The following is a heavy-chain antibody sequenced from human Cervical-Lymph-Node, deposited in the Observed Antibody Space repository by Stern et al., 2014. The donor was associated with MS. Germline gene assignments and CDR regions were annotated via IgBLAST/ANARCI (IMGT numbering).Heavy chain of an antibody. D-gene: IGHD1-26*01. J-gene: IGHJ4*02. Sequence: QLVQSGAEMKKPGASVKVSCKASGYAFTAFFIHWVRQVPGQGLEWMGRLNPNSDDPTYAQNFQDRVTLNRDTSIGTAYLELSRLTSADTAVYYCAREATRIVVGIDYWGQGTQVTVSS. V-gene: IGHV1-2*02. CDR1: GYAFTAFF. CDR3: AREATRIVVGIDY. CDR2: LNPNSDDP.